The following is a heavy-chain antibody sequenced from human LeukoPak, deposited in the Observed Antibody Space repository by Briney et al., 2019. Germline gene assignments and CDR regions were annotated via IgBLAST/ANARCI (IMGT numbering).Heavy chain of an antibody. CDR3: AKGSVYNDFDY. CDR2: ISGSGGTT. V-gene: IGHV3-23*01. Sequence: GGSLRLSCAVSGFTFSSNGMAWVRQAPGKGLEWVSGISGSGGTTSYADSVKGRFTISRDNSKNTLYLQMNSLRAEDTAIYYCAKGSVYNDFDYWGQGALVLVSS. D-gene: IGHD5-24*01. CDR1: GFTFSSNG. J-gene: IGHJ4*02.